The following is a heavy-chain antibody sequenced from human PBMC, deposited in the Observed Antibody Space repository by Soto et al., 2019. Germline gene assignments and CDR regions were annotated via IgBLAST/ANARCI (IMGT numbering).Heavy chain of an antibody. CDR1: GYSFINYG. CDR2: INSYSGNT. J-gene: IGHJ6*02. CDR3: ARDGADYYGMDV. V-gene: IGHV1-18*01. D-gene: IGHD3-10*01. Sequence: QVQLVQSGAEVKKPGASVKVSCKASGYSFINYGISWVRQAPGQGLEWMGWINSYSGNTNYAQKFQGRVTMTTDTSTSTAYRELRSLRSDDTAVYYCARDGADYYGMDVWGQGTTVTVSS.